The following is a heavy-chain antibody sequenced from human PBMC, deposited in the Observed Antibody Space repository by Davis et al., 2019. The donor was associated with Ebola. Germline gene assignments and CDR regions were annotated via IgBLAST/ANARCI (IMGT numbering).Heavy chain of an antibody. CDR2: ISSSSNYI. CDR3: ARILRSGWYYYFDY. J-gene: IGHJ4*02. V-gene: IGHV3-21*01. CDR1: GFTFSSYT. D-gene: IGHD6-19*01. Sequence: GESLKISCAASGFTFSSYTMDWVRQAPVTGLEWVSSISSSSNYINYADSLKGRFTTSRDNAKNSLYLQMNSLRAEDTAVYYCARILRSGWYYYFDYWGQGTLVTVSS.